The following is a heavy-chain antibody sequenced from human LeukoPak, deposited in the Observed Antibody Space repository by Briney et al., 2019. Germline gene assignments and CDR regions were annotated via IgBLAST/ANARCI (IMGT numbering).Heavy chain of an antibody. CDR1: GFTFDDYA. CDR3: AKVGSSGYFSPDRFDY. D-gene: IGHD3-22*01. CDR2: ISWNSGST. Sequence: GGSLRLSCAASGFTFDDYAMHWVRQAPGKGLEWVSGISWNSGSTGYADSVKGRFTISRDNAKNSLYLQMNSLRAEDTALYYCAKVGSSGYFSPDRFDYWGQGTLVTVSS. J-gene: IGHJ4*02. V-gene: IGHV3-9*01.